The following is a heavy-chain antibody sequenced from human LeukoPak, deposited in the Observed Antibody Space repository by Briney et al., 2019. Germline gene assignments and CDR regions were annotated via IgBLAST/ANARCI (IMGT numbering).Heavy chain of an antibody. D-gene: IGHD4-23*01. J-gene: IGHJ3*02. CDR2: ISAYNGNT. Sequence: GASVKVSCKASGYTFTSYGISWVRQAPGQGLEWMGWISAYNGNTNYAQKLQGRVTMTTDTSTSTAYMELRSLRSDDTAVYYCARVWGGNSFGGPTHGDAFDIWGQGTMVTVSS. V-gene: IGHV1-18*01. CDR1: GYTFTSYG. CDR3: ARVWGGNSFGGPTHGDAFDI.